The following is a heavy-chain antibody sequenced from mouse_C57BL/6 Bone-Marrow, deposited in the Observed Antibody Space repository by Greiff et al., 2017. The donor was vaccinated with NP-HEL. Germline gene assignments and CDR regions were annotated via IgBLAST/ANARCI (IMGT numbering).Heavy chain of an antibody. J-gene: IGHJ3*01. CDR1: GFNIKDYY. Sequence: VQLQQSGAELVKPGASVKLSCTASGFNIKDYYMHWVKQRTEQGLEWIGRIDPEDGETKYAPKFQGKATITADTSSNTAYLQLSSLTSEDTAVYYCAIYYCGSSYLAWFAYWGQGTLVTVSA. CDR3: AIYYCGSSYLAWFAY. V-gene: IGHV14-2*01. CDR2: IDPEDGET. D-gene: IGHD1-1*01.